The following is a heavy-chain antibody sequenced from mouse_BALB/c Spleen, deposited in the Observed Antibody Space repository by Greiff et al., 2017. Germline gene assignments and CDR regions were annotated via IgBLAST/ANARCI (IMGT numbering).Heavy chain of an antibody. V-gene: IGHV1-54*01. CDR1: GYAFTNYL. Sequence: VQLQQSGAELVRPGTSVKVSCKASGYAFTNYLIEWVKQRPGQGLEWIGVINPGSGGTNYNEKFKGKATLTADKSSSTAYMQLSSLTSDDSAVYFGARVSVYGNYDAVDYWGQGTSVTVSS. D-gene: IGHD2-1*01. J-gene: IGHJ4*01. CDR2: INPGSGGT. CDR3: ARVSVYGNYDAVDY.